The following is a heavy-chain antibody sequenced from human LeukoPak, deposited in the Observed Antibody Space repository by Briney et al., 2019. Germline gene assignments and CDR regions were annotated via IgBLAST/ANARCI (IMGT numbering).Heavy chain of an antibody. Sequence: PGGSLRLSCAASGFTFSSYGMSWVRQAPGKGLEWVSAISGSGGSTYYADSVKGRFTISRDNSKNTLYLQMNSLRAEDTAVYYCAKRGSSGPVDYYCYYLDVWGKGTTVTISS. CDR1: GFTFSSYG. V-gene: IGHV3-23*01. CDR2: ISGSGGST. D-gene: IGHD6-19*01. CDR3: AKRGSSGPVDYYCYYLDV. J-gene: IGHJ6*03.